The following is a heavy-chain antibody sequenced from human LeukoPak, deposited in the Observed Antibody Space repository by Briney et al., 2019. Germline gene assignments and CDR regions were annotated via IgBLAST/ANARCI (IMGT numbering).Heavy chain of an antibody. CDR3: SRDRNAVTHWGASFDI. CDR1: GFTFSSYS. D-gene: IGHD4-17*01. CDR2: ISSSGSTI. V-gene: IGHV3-48*01. Sequence: GGSLRLSCAASGFTFSSYSMSWVRQAPGKGLEWVSYISSSGSTIYYADSVKGRFTISRDNSKNSLYLQMNSLRAEDTAVYYWSRDRNAVTHWGASFDIWGQGTMVTVSS. J-gene: IGHJ3*02.